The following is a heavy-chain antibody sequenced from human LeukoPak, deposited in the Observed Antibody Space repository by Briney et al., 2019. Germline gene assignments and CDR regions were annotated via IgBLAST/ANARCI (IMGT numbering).Heavy chain of an antibody. CDR1: GFTFSSYE. D-gene: IGHD4/OR15-4a*01. CDR2: ISSSGSII. V-gene: IGHV3-48*03. CDR3: ARVVRGARPDAFDI. J-gene: IGHJ3*02. Sequence: GGSLRLSCAASGFTFSSYEIHWVRQAPGKGLEWVSYISSSGSIIYYADSVKGRFTISRDNAKNSLYLQMNSLRAEDTAVYYCARVVRGARPDAFDIWGQGTMVTVSS.